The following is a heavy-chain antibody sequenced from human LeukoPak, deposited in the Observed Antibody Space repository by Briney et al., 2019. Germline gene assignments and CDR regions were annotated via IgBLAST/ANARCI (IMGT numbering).Heavy chain of an antibody. V-gene: IGHV3-23*01. Sequence: PGGSLRLPCAASGFTFSNYAMSWVRQAPGKGLEWVSSLNGRGDSPYYADSVKGRFTISRDNSKNTLYLQMHSLRVEDTAVYYCAKGPHRDYWGQGTLLTVSS. CDR2: LNGRGDSP. CDR3: AKGPHRDY. CDR1: GFTFSNYA. J-gene: IGHJ4*02.